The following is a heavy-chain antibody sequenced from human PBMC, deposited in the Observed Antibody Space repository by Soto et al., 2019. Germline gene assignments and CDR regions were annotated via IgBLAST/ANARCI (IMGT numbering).Heavy chain of an antibody. J-gene: IGHJ5*02. CDR1: GGTFSSYA. Sequence: QVQLVQSGAEVKKPGSSVKVSCKASGGTFSSYAITWVRQAPGQGLEWMGGIIPIFGTSHYAQKFQGRVTITADKSTTTAYMELSSLRSEDAAVYYCASVELSTSWYKSWGQGTLVTVSS. D-gene: IGHD2-2*02. V-gene: IGHV1-69*06. CDR3: ASVELSTSWYKS. CDR2: IIPIFGTS.